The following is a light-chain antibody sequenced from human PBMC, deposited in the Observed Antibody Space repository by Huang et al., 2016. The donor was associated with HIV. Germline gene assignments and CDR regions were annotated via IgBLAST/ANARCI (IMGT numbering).Light chain of an antibody. Sequence: IQLTQSPSSLSASVGDRVTITCRANQGISGFLAWYQQKPGKAPKLLLNSTSTLRIGVPSRFSGSVSGTDFTLTISSLQPEDFASYSCQYRTTFGGGTKVEIK. CDR2: STS. CDR3: QYRTT. CDR1: QGISGF. V-gene: IGKV1-9*01. J-gene: IGKJ4*01.